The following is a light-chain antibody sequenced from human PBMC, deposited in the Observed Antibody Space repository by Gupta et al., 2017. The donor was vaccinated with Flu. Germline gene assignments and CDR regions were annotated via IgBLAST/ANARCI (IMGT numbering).Light chain of an antibody. J-gene: IGLJ1*01. Sequence: SISISCAGTSSDVGSYNLVSWYQHHPGAAPKVILFEINKRPSGVSNRFTGSKSGNAASLTISGLQSEDEAYYYCCSFAGSSTFVFGTGTKVTVL. V-gene: IGLV2-23*02. CDR2: EIN. CDR1: SSDVGSYNL. CDR3: CSFAGSSTFV.